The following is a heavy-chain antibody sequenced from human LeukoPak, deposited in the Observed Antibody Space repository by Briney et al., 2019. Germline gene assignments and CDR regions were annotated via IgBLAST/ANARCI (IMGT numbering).Heavy chain of an antibody. CDR3: ARGGYSYGYPIDY. D-gene: IGHD5-18*01. V-gene: IGHV4-34*01. CDR2: INHSGST. Sequence: SETLSLTCAVYGGSFSGYYWSWIRQPPGKGLEWIGEINHSGSTNYNPSLKSRVTISVDTPKNQFSLKLSSVTAADTAVYYCARGGYSYGYPIDYWGQGTLVTVSS. J-gene: IGHJ4*02. CDR1: GGSFSGYY.